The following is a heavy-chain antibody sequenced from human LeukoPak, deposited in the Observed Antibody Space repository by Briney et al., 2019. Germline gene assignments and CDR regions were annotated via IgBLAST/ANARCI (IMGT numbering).Heavy chain of an antibody. D-gene: IGHD3-16*01. CDR2: IVGSGGTT. J-gene: IGHJ4*02. Sequence: GGSLRLSCAASGFTFTSYAMSWVRQAPGKGLEGVSSIVGSGGTTYYADSVKGRFTVSGDNSKNTLYLQVNSLRPEDTAVYYCAKGSDTWGYYFDYWGQGTLVTVSS. CDR1: GFTFTSYA. CDR3: AKGSDTWGYYFDY. V-gene: IGHV3-23*01.